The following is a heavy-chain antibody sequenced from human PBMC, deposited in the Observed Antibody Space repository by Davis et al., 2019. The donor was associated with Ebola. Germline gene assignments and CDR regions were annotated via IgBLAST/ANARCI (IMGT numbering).Heavy chain of an antibody. CDR3: ARDPSPMVRGVIITSLYGMDV. D-gene: IGHD3-10*01. Sequence: ASVKVSCKASGYTFTSYYMHWVRQAPGQGLEWMGWINPNSGGTNYAQKFQGWVTMTRDTSISTAYMELSRLRSDDTAVYYCARDPSPMVRGVIITSLYGMDVWGQGTTVTVSS. J-gene: IGHJ6*02. V-gene: IGHV1-2*04. CDR1: GYTFTSYY. CDR2: INPNSGGT.